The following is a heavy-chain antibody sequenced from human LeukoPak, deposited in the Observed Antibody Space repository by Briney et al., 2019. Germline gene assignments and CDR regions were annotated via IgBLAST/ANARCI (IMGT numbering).Heavy chain of an antibody. Sequence: PSETLSLTCTVSGGSISSGGYYWSWIRQHPGKGLEWIGYIYYSGSTYYNPSLKSRVTISVDTSKNQFSLKLSSVTAADTAVYYCARGPLDYGDGNKYYFDYWGQGTLVTVSS. V-gene: IGHV4-31*03. CDR1: GGSISSGGYY. CDR2: IYYSGST. CDR3: ARGPLDYGDGNKYYFDY. D-gene: IGHD4-17*01. J-gene: IGHJ4*02.